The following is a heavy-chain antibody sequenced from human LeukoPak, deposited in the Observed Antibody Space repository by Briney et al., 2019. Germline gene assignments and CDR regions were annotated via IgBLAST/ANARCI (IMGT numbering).Heavy chain of an antibody. CDR2: IIPIIGTT. V-gene: IGHV1-69*04. Sequence: SVKVSCKASGGTFSTYAINWVRQAPGQGLEWMGRIIPIIGTTNYSQRFQGRVTITADKSTSTAYMELSSLKSEDTAVYYCARRSLDGFDIWGQGTMVTVSS. CDR3: ARRSLDGFDI. J-gene: IGHJ3*02. CDR1: GGTFSTYA.